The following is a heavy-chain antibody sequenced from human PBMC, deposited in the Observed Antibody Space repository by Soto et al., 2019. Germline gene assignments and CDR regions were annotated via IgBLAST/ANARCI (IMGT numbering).Heavy chain of an antibody. J-gene: IGHJ4*02. CDR1: GFTFTSSA. CDR3: AAKALHYGDDWGFDY. Sequence: QMQLVQSGPEVKKPGTSVKVSCKASGFTFTSSAVPWVRQARGQRLEWIGWIVVGSGNTNYAQKFQERVTITMDMSTSTAYMELSSMRSEDTAVYYCAAKALHYGDDWGFDYWGQGTLGTVSS. CDR2: IVVGSGNT. D-gene: IGHD4-17*01. V-gene: IGHV1-58*01.